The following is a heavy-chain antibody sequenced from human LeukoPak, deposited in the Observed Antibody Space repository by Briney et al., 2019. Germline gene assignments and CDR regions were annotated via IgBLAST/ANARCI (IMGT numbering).Heavy chain of an antibody. CDR1: GYTFTSYD. CDR2: MNPNSGNT. D-gene: IGHD3-22*01. J-gene: IGHJ4*02. V-gene: IGHV1-8*01. Sequence: ASVKVSCKASGYTFTSYDIDWVRQATGQGLEWMGWMNPNSGNTGYAQKFQGRVTMTRNTSISTAYMELSSLRSEDTAVYYCARSSSAGSGYYLGYWGQGTLVTVSS. CDR3: ARSSSAGSGYYLGY.